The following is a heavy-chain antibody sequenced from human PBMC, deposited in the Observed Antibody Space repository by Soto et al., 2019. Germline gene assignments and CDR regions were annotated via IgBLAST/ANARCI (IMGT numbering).Heavy chain of an antibody. Sequence: QVQLVQSGAEVKKPGSSVKVSCKASGGTFSSYTISWVRQAPGQGLEWMGRIIPILGIANYAQKFQGRVTITADKSTSTAYMELSSLRSEDTAVYYCARGYDGYCSSTSCPTKHFDYWGQGTLVTVSS. V-gene: IGHV1-69*02. CDR3: ARGYDGYCSSTSCPTKHFDY. J-gene: IGHJ4*02. D-gene: IGHD2-2*01. CDR2: IIPILGIA. CDR1: GGTFSSYT.